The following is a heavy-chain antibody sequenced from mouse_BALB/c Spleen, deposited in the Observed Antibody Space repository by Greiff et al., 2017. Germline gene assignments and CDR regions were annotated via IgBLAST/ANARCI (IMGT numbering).Heavy chain of an antibody. J-gene: IGHJ4*01. Sequence: VQLVESGPGLVAPSQSLSITCTVSGFSLTGYGVNWVRQPPGKGLEWLGMIWGDGSTDYNSALKSRLSIIKDNSKSQVFLKMNSLQTDDTARYYCARDKGQRGLRHYYAMDYWGQGTSVTVSS. V-gene: IGHV2-6-7*01. CDR2: IWGDGST. CDR1: GFSLTGYG. CDR3: ARDKGQRGLRHYYAMDY. D-gene: IGHD3-2*01.